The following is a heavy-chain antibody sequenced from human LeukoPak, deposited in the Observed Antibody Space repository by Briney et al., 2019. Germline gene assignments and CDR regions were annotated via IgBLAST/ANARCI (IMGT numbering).Heavy chain of an antibody. CDR1: GGSVSSGSYY. D-gene: IGHD2-2*03. Sequence: SETLSLTCTVSGGSVSSGSYYWSWIRQPPGKGLEWIGYTYYSGSTNYNPSLKSRVTISVDTSKNQFSLKLSSVTAADTAVYYCAREDSYDLDIIDYWGQGTLVTVSS. J-gene: IGHJ4*02. CDR2: TYYSGST. V-gene: IGHV4-61*01. CDR3: AREDSYDLDIIDY.